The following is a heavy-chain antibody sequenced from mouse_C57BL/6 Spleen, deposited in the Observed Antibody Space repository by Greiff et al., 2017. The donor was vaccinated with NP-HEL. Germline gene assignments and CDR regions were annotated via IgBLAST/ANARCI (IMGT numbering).Heavy chain of an antibody. CDR3: TRRDGNSLYAMDY. CDR1: GYTFTDYE. D-gene: IGHD2-1*01. Sequence: VKLMESGAELVRPGASVTLSCKASGYTFTDYEMHWVKQTPVHGLEWIGAIDPETGGTAYNQKFTGKAILTADKSSSTAYMELRSLTSEDSAVYYCTRRDGNSLYAMDYWGQGTSVTVSS. V-gene: IGHV1-15*01. CDR2: IDPETGGT. J-gene: IGHJ4*01.